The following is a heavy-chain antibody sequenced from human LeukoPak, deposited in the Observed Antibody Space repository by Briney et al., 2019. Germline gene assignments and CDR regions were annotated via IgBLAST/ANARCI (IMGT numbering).Heavy chain of an antibody. V-gene: IGHV1-46*01. J-gene: IGHJ4*02. CDR1: GYTFTSYY. D-gene: IGHD3-16*01. CDR2: INPSGGST. Sequence: ASVKVSCKASGYTFTSYYMHWVRQAPGQGLEWMGIINPSGGSTSYAQKFQGRVTMTRDMSTSTVYMELRSLRSDDTAVYYCARGFIMITFGGAIPYYFDYWGQGTLVTVSS. CDR3: ARGFIMITFGGAIPYYFDY.